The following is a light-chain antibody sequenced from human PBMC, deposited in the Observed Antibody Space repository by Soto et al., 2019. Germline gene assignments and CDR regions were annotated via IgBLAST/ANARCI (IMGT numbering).Light chain of an antibody. J-gene: IGKJ3*01. V-gene: IGKV3-11*01. CDR2: DAS. CDR1: QSVSSY. CDR3: QQHSNWPPEFT. Sequence: EIVLTQSPATLSLSPGERATLSCRASQSVSSYLAWYQQKPGQAPRLLIYDASNRATGIPARFSGSGSGTEFTLTITSLDPEDFAVYYCQQHSNWPPEFTFGPGTKVDIK.